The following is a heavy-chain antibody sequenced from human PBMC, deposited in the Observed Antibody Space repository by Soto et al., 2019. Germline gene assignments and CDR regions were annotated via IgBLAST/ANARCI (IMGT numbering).Heavy chain of an antibody. CDR1: GFTFSSYA. D-gene: IGHD6-19*01. V-gene: IGHV3-30-3*01. J-gene: IGHJ4*02. Sequence: QVQLVESGGGVVQPGRSLRLSCAASGFTFSSYAMHWVRQAPGKGLEWVAVISYDGSNKYYADSVKGRFTISRDNFKNTLYLQMNSLRAEDTAVYYCARETALAVAGKKGYYFDYWGQGTLVTVSS. CDR2: ISYDGSNK. CDR3: ARETALAVAGKKGYYFDY.